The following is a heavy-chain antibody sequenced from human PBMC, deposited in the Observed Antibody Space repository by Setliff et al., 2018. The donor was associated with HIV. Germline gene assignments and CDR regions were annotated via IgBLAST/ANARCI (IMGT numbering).Heavy chain of an antibody. J-gene: IGHJ6*02. D-gene: IGHD3-10*01. Sequence: PGGSLRRSCAASGFTFSSYSMNWVRQAPGKGLEWVSYISSSSSTIYYADSVKGRFTISRDNAKNSMYLQMNSLRAEDTAIYYCARKLRPGHGVDVWGQGTTVTVSS. CDR2: ISSSSSTI. CDR3: ARKLRPGHGVDV. CDR1: GFTFSSYS. V-gene: IGHV3-48*04.